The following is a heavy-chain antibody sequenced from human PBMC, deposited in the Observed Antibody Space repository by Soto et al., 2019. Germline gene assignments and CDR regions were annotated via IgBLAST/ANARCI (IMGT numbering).Heavy chain of an antibody. J-gene: IGHJ6*02. Sequence: SSETLSLTCTVSGGSIRSGGYYWSWIRQHPGKGLEWIGYIYYSGTTYYNPSLKSRVTMSTDMSENQFSLKLSPVTAADTAVYYCARGIRGVNYYGMDVWGQGTTVTVSS. CDR2: IYYSGTT. CDR1: GGSIRSGGYY. CDR3: ARGIRGVNYYGMDV. V-gene: IGHV4-31*03. D-gene: IGHD3-10*01.